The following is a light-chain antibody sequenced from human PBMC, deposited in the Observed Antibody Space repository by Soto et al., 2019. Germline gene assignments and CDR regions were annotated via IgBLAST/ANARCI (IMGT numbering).Light chain of an antibody. CDR3: QQRSSWPLLT. CDR1: QSVSNY. V-gene: IGKV3-11*01. Sequence: EIVLTQSPATLSLSPGERATLSCRASQSVSNYLAWFQQKPGQAPRLLIYDASNSATGIPARFRGSGSGTDFTLTISSLEPEDFAVYYCQQRSSWPLLTFGGGTKVEI. CDR2: DAS. J-gene: IGKJ4*01.